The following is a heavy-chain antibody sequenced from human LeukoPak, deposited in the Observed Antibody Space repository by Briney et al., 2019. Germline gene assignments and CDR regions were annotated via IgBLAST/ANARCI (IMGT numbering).Heavy chain of an antibody. D-gene: IGHD6-13*01. V-gene: IGHV4-61*02. CDR1: GGSIDSYVYY. J-gene: IGHJ4*02. CDR3: ARASSSWDAFDY. CDR2: IYTSGST. Sequence: SQTLSLTCTVSGGSIDSYVYYWNWIRQPAGKGLEWIGRIYTSGSTNYNPSLKSRVTMSVDTSKNQFPLKLSPVTAADTAVYYCARASSSWDAFDYWGQGTLVTVSS.